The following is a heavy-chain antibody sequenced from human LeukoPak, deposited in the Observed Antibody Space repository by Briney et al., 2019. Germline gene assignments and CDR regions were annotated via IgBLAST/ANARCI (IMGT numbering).Heavy chain of an antibody. CDR2: IDTAGNT. Sequence: PGGSLRLSCAASGFTFSSYDMHWARQATGKGLEWVSAIDTAGNTFYPGSVKGRFTISRENAKNSLYLQMNNVRAGDTAVYYCARTSKVTSVMDIWGQGTMVTVSS. CDR1: GFTFSSYD. J-gene: IGHJ3*02. CDR3: ARTSKVTSVMDI. D-gene: IGHD3-16*01. V-gene: IGHV3-13*04.